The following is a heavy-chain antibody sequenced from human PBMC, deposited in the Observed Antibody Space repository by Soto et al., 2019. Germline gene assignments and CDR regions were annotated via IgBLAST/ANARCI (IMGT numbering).Heavy chain of an antibody. D-gene: IGHD3-10*01. CDR1: GYTFTGYY. CDR2: INPNSGGT. Sequence: ASVKVSCKASGYTFTGYYMHWVRQAPGQGLEWMGWINPNSGGTNYAQKFQGWVTMTRDTSISTAYMGLSRLRSDDTAVYYCARGITMVRGVTSDAFDIWGQGTMVTVSS. J-gene: IGHJ3*02. V-gene: IGHV1-2*04. CDR3: ARGITMVRGVTSDAFDI.